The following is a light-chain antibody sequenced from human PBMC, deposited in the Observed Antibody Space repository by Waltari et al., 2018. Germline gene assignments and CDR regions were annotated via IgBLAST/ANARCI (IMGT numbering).Light chain of an antibody. Sequence: SYDLTQPPSVSVSPGQTATIHCSGNTLQKQFAYWYQKKPGQAPVLMIYKDSERPSGIPERFSGSSSGTTVMLTISGVQAEDEADYYCQSADNSGTPVVFGGGTKLTVL. CDR1: TLQKQF. J-gene: IGLJ2*01. CDR3: QSADNSGTPVV. CDR2: KDS. V-gene: IGLV3-25*03.